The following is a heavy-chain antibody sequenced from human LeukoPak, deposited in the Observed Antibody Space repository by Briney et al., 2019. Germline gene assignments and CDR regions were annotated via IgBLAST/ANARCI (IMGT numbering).Heavy chain of an antibody. CDR2: INPNSGGT. D-gene: IGHD3-10*01. CDR1: GYTVTRYY. V-gene: IGHV1-2*06. CDR3: ARASIPMDYYGSSWFDP. Sequence: ASVKVSCKASGYTVTRYYMHWVRQAPGQGLEWMGRINPNSGGTNYAQKFQGRVTMTRDTSISTAYMELSRLRSDDTAVCYCARASIPMDYYGSSWFDPWGQGTMVTVSS. J-gene: IGHJ5*02.